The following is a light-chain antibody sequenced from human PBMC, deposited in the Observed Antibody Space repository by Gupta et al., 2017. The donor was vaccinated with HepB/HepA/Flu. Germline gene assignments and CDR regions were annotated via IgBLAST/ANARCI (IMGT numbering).Light chain of an antibody. CDR1: QTISTY. CDR3: QQSDNIPHT. J-gene: IGKJ3*01. CDR2: AAS. V-gene: IGKV1-39*01. Sequence: DIQMTQSPSSLSASVGDRVTITCRARQTISTYLNWYHQKPGKAPKLLIYAASSLRSGVPSRFSGSGSGTDFNLTISRLQPEDFATYYCQQSDNIPHTFGHGTKVDIK.